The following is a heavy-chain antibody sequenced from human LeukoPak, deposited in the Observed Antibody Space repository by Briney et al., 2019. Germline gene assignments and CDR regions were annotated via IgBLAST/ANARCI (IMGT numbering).Heavy chain of an antibody. J-gene: IGHJ4*02. CDR2: IYYSGST. CDR1: GGSISSGDYY. D-gene: IGHD6-19*01. Sequence: SQTLSLTCTVSGGSISSGDYYWSWIRQPPGKGLEWIGSIYYSGSTYYNPSLKSRVTISVDTSKNQFSLKLSSVTAADTAVYYCARGCSSGWRGDYWGQGTLVTVSS. V-gene: IGHV4-39*07. CDR3: ARGCSSGWRGDY.